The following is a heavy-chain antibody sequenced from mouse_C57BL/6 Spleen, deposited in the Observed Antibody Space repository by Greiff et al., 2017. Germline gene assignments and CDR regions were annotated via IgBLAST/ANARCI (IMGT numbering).Heavy chain of an antibody. CDR1: GFTFSDYG. CDR3: ASEWFDY. V-gene: IGHV5-17*01. J-gene: IGHJ2*01. Sequence: DVKLVESGGGLVKPGGSLKLSCAASGFTFSDYGMHWVRQAPEKGLEWVAYISSGSSTIYYADTVKGRFTISRDNAKNTLFLQMTSLRSEDTAMYYCASEWFDYWGQGTTLTVSS. CDR2: ISSGSSTI.